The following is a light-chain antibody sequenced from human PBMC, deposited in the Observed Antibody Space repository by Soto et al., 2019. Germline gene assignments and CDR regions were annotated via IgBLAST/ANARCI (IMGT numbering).Light chain of an antibody. V-gene: IGLV2-23*01. J-gene: IGLJ2*01. Sequence: QSALTQPASVSVSPGQSITISCTGTSSDVGTYNLVTWYQQHPGKAPKLIIYEGNKRPSGVSNRFSASKSGNTASLTISGLLAEDEADYYCCSYAPSRTLLFGGGTKVTVL. CDR2: EGN. CDR1: SSDVGTYNL. CDR3: CSYAPSRTLL.